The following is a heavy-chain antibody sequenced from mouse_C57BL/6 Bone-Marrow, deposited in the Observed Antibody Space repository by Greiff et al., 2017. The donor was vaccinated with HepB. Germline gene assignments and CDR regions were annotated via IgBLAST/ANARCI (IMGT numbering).Heavy chain of an antibody. V-gene: IGHV14-4*01. D-gene: IGHD2-4*01. J-gene: IGHJ4*01. CDR2: IDPENGDT. Sequence: VQLKQSGAELVRPGASVKLSCTASGFNIKDDYMHWVKQRPEQGLEWIGWIDPENGDTEYASKFQGKATITAETSSNTAYLQLSSLTSEDTAVYYCTTIYYDYSYAMDYWGQGTSVTVSS. CDR1: GFNIKDDY. CDR3: TTIYYDYSYAMDY.